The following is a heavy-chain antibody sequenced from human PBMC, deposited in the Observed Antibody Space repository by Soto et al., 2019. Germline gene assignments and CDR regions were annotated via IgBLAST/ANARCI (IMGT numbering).Heavy chain of an antibody. Sequence: EVQLLESGGGLVQPGGSLRLSCAASGFTFSSYAMSWVRQAPGKGLEWVSAIGGSGGSTYYADSVKGRFTISRDNSKNTLYLQMNSLRAEDTAVYYCAKSQGVDGENYDYWGQGTLVTVSS. CDR2: IGGSGGST. V-gene: IGHV3-23*01. CDR3: AKSQGVDGENYDY. CDR1: GFTFSSYA. D-gene: IGHD3-10*01. J-gene: IGHJ4*02.